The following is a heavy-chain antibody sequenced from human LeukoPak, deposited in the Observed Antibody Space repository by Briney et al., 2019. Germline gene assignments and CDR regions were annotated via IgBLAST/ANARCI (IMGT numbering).Heavy chain of an antibody. CDR3: ARGESAWFQYYVDF. CDR2: IRYDGRNK. J-gene: IGHJ4*02. D-gene: IGHD6-19*01. V-gene: IGHV3-33*01. CDR1: GFTFSSYG. Sequence: GRSLRLSCAASGFTFSSYGMHWVRQAPGKGVEWVAFIRYDGRNKYYADSVKGRFTSSRDNAKNSLYLQMNSLRAEDTAVYYCARGESAWFQYYVDFCGQGTLGTVSS.